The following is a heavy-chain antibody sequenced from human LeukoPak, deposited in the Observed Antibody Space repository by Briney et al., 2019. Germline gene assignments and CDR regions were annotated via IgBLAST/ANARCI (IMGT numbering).Heavy chain of an antibody. V-gene: IGHV3-21*01. D-gene: IGHD2-15*01. CDR1: GFTFSSYS. J-gene: IGHJ4*02. CDR2: ISSSSSYI. Sequence: GGSLRLSCAASGFTFSSYSMNWVRQAPGKGLEWVSSISSSSSYIYYADSVKGRFTISRDNAKNSLYLQMNSLRAEDMAVYYCARDATDYCSGGSCYVYWGQGTLVTVSS. CDR3: ARDATDYCSGGSCYVY.